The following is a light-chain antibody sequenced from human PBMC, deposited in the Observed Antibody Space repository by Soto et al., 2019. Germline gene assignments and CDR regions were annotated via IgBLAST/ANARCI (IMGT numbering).Light chain of an antibody. Sequence: DIPMTQSPSTLSGSVGDRVTITCRASQTISSWLAWYQQKPGKAPKLLIYKASTLISGVPSRFSGSGSGTEFTLTISSLQPDDFATYYCQHYNSYSEAFGQGTKVELK. CDR3: QHYNSYSEA. CDR1: QTISSW. J-gene: IGKJ1*01. CDR2: KAS. V-gene: IGKV1-5*03.